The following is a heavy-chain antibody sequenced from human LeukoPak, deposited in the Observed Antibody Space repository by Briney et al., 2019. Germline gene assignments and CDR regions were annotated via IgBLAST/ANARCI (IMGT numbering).Heavy chain of an antibody. J-gene: IGHJ4*02. V-gene: IGHV3-30-3*01. D-gene: IGHD2-2*01. CDR3: ARDPQYCSSTSCPVAYYFDY. Sequence: GRSLRLSCAASGFTFSSYAMHWVRQAPGKGLEWVAVISYDGSNKYYADSVKGRFTISRDNSKNTLYLQMNSLRAEDTAVYYCARDPQYCSSTSCPVAYYFDYWGQGTLVTVSS. CDR1: GFTFSSYA. CDR2: ISYDGSNK.